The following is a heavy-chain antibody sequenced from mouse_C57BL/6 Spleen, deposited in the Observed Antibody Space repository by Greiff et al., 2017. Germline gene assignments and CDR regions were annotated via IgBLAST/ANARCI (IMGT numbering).Heavy chain of an antibody. J-gene: IGHJ3*01. CDR3: AREDGYMFAY. D-gene: IGHD2-3*01. Sequence: QVQLQQSGPELVKPGASVKISCKASGYAFSSSWMNWVKQRPGKGLEWIGRIYPGDGDTNYNGKFKGKATLTADKSSSTAYMQLSSLTSEDSAVYFCAREDGYMFAYWGQGTLVTVSA. CDR2: IYPGDGDT. CDR1: GYAFSSSW. V-gene: IGHV1-82*01.